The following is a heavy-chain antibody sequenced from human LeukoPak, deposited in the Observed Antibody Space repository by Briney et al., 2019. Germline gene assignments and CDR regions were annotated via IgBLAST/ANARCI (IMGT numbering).Heavy chain of an antibody. Sequence: ASVKVSCKASGYTFTGYYMHWVRQAPGQGLEWMGWMNPNSGNTGYAQKFQGRVTITRNTSISTAYMELSSLRSEDTAVYYCARGAYYYDSSGYFPPAGEIWFDPWGQGTLVTVSS. J-gene: IGHJ5*02. D-gene: IGHD3-22*01. CDR3: ARGAYYYDSSGYFPPAGEIWFDP. CDR1: GYTFTGYY. CDR2: MNPNSGNT. V-gene: IGHV1-8*03.